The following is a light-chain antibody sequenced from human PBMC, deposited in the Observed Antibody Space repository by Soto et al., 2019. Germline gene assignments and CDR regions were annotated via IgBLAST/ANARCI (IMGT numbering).Light chain of an antibody. CDR2: TNI. CDR3: QSYDSRVSGSV. V-gene: IGLV1-40*01. CDR1: GSNIGAGYD. Sequence: QSVLTQPASVSGAPGQRVTISCTGSGSNIGAGYDVHWYQQLPGTAPKLIIYTNINRPSGVPGRFSASKSGASASLAITGLQAEDEADYYCQSYDSRVSGSVFGGGTKLTVL. J-gene: IGLJ2*01.